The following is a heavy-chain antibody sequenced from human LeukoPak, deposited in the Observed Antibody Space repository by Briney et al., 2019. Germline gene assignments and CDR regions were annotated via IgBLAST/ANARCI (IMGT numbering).Heavy chain of an antibody. D-gene: IGHD2-2*02. Sequence: SETLSLTCTVSGGSISSSSYYWGWIRQPPGKGLEWIGSIYYSGSTYYNPSLKSRVTISVDTSKNQFSLKLSSVTAADTAVYYCARHVLGYCSSTSCYKAWFDPWGQGTLVTVSS. V-gene: IGHV4-39*01. CDR3: ARHVLGYCSSTSCYKAWFDP. CDR2: IYYSGST. CDR1: GGSISSSSYY. J-gene: IGHJ5*02.